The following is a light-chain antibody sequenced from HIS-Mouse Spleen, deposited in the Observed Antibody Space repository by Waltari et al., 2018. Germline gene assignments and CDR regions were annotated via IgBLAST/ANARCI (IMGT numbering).Light chain of an antibody. V-gene: IGLV2-14*03. CDR2: DVS. J-gene: IGLJ2*01. CDR1: SSDAGGSNY. Sequence: SALTQPASVSGSPGPSITISCTGTSSDAGGSNYVSWYQQHPGKAPKLMIYDVSNRPSGVSNRFSGLQAEDEADYYCSSYTSSSTVVFGGGTKLTVL. CDR3: SSYTSSSTVV.